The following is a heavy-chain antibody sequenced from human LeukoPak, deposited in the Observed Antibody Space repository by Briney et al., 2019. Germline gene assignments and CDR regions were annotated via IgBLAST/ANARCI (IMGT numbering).Heavy chain of an antibody. V-gene: IGHV4-59*01. CDR2: IYYSGGT. CDR3: ARTEVVPGAFGAFDI. CDR1: GDSISDYY. Sequence: SETLSLTCTVSGDSISDYYWSWIRQPPGKGLEWIGYIYYSGGTNYNPSLKSRVTISVDTSKNQFSLKLTSVTAADTAVYYCARTEVVPGAFGAFDIWGQGTMVTVSS. J-gene: IGHJ3*02. D-gene: IGHD2-2*01.